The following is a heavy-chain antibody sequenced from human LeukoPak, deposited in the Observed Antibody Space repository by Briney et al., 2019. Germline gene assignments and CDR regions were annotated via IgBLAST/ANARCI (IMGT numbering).Heavy chain of an antibody. Sequence: PSETLSLTCAVYGGSFSGYYWSWIRQPPGKGLEWIGEINHSGSTNYNPSLKSRATISVDTSKNQFSLKLSSVTAADTAVYYCARHLFCTSCYGDYGMDVWGQGTTVTVSS. J-gene: IGHJ6*02. D-gene: IGHD2-2*01. CDR2: INHSGST. V-gene: IGHV4-34*01. CDR3: ARHLFCTSCYGDYGMDV. CDR1: GGSFSGYY.